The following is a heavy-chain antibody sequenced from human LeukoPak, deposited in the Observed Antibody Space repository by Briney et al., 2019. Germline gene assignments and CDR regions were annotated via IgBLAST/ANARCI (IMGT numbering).Heavy chain of an antibody. CDR3: AKTLEGTMVRGAYDAFDI. CDR2: ISGSGGST. CDR1: GFTFSSYA. J-gene: IGHJ3*02. Sequence: QSGGSLRLSCAATGFTFSSYAMSWVRQAPGKGLEWVSAISGSGGSTYYADSVKGRFTISRDNSKNTLYLQMNSLRAEDTAVYYCAKTLEGTMVRGAYDAFDIWGQGTMVTVSS. D-gene: IGHD3-10*01. V-gene: IGHV3-23*01.